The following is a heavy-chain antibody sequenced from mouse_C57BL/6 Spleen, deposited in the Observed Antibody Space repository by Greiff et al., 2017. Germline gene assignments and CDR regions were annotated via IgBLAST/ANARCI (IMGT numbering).Heavy chain of an antibody. CDR1: GYTFTGYW. CDR3: ARYGNYVDY. D-gene: IGHD2-1*01. Sequence: QVQLQQSGAELMKPGASVKLSCKATGYTFTGYWIAWVKQRPGQGLEWIGEIFPGSGGTNYNEKFKGKATFTADTSSNTDYMQLSSLTTDDSAIYYCARYGNYVDYWGQGTTLTVSS. V-gene: IGHV1-9*01. CDR2: IFPGSGGT. J-gene: IGHJ2*01.